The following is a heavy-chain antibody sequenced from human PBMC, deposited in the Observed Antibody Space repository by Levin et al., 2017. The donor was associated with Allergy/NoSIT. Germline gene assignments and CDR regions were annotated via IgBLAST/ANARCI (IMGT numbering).Heavy chain of an antibody. Sequence: GALRLSCAASGFTFSSYSMNWVRQAPGKGLEWVSSISSSSSYIYYADSVKGRFTISRDNAKNSLYLQMNSLRAEDTAVYYCARDLRTGTSSGPSYYYYGMDVWGQGTTVTVSS. J-gene: IGHJ6*02. CDR1: GFTFSSYS. V-gene: IGHV3-21*01. D-gene: IGHD3/OR15-3a*01. CDR2: ISSSSSYI. CDR3: ARDLRTGTSSGPSYYYYGMDV.